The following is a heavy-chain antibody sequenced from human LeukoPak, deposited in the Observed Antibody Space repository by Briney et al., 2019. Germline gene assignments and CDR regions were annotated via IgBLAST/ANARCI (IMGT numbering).Heavy chain of an antibody. CDR1: GYTFTGYY. J-gene: IGHJ4*02. CDR2: INPNSGGT. V-gene: IGHV1-2*04. CDR3: ARSYSGYDLLFDY. Sequence: GASVKVSCKASGYTFTGYYMHWVRQAPGQGLEWMGWINPNSGGTNYAQKFQGWVTMTRDTSISTAYMELSRLRSDDTAAYYCARSYSGYDLLFDYWGQGTLVTVSS. D-gene: IGHD5-12*01.